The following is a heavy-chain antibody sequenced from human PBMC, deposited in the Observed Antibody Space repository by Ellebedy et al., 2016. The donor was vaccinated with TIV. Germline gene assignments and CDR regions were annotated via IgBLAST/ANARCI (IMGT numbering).Heavy chain of an antibody. J-gene: IGHJ6*03. D-gene: IGHD3-16*01. CDR1: GGTFSSYA. Sequence: SVKVSXXASGGTFSSYAISWVRQAPGQGLEWMGGIIPIFGTANYAQKFQGRVTITADESTSTAYMELSSLRSEDTAVYYCARGTYGYVWGSGRYQYYYMDVWGKGTTVTVSS. CDR2: IIPIFGTA. CDR3: ARGTYGYVWGSGRYQYYYMDV. V-gene: IGHV1-69*13.